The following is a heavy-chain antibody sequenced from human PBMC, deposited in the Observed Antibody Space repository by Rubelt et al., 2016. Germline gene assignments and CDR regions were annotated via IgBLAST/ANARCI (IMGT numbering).Heavy chain of an antibody. V-gene: IGHV1-18*01. J-gene: IGHJ5*02. D-gene: IGHD6-19*01. CDR2: ISAYHGNT. CDR3: ARDKEWLATRGFQNWFDP. CDR1: GYTFTSYG. Sequence: QVQLVQSGAEVKKPGASVKVSCKASGYTFTSYGISWVRQAPGQGLEWMGWISAYHGNTNYAQKLKGRVTMTTDTSTSTAYMERRSLRSEDTAVYYCARDKEWLATRGFQNWFDPWGQGTLVTVSS.